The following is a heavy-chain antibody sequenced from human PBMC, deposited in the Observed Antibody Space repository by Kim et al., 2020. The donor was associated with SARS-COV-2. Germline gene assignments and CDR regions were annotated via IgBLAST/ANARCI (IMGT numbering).Heavy chain of an antibody. CDR2: IYYSGST. Sequence: SETLSLICTVSDGSISNYFWSWIRQPPGKGLEWIGNIYYSGSTNYNPSLKSRVTISVDTSKNQFFLKLNSVTAADTAVYYCARETGGGKADSWGQGTLVTVSS. V-gene: IGHV4-59*13. CDR1: DGSISNYF. J-gene: IGHJ4*02. CDR3: ARETGGGKADS. D-gene: IGHD2-8*02.